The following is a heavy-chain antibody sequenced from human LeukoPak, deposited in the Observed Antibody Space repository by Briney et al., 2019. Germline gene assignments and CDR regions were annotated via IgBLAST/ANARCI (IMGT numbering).Heavy chain of an antibody. CDR2: ISGSGSST. CDR1: GFTFNTYA. V-gene: IGHV3-23*01. D-gene: IGHD1-26*01. CDR3: AREGGTEWEPTGNMDV. Sequence: GGSLRLSCAASGFTFNTYAMSWVRQAPGKGLEWVSGISGSGSSTYYADSVKGRFTISRDNSKNTLYLQMNSLRAEDTAVYYCAREGGTEWEPTGNMDVRGKGTTVTVSS. J-gene: IGHJ6*03.